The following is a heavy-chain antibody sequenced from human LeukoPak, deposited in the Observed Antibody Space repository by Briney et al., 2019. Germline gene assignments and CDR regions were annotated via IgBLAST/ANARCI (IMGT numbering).Heavy chain of an antibody. CDR2: IIPIFGTA. D-gene: IGHD2-2*01. CDR1: GGTFSSYA. Sequence: GASVKVSCKASGGTFSSYAISWVRQAPGQGLEWMGGIIPIFGTANYAQKFQGRVTITTDESTSTAYMKLSSLRSEDTAVYYCARGYCSSTSCYPLDYWGQGTLVTVSS. J-gene: IGHJ4*02. V-gene: IGHV1-69*05. CDR3: ARGYCSSTSCYPLDY.